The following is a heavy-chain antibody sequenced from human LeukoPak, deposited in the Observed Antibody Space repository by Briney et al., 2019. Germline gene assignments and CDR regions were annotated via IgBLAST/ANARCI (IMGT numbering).Heavy chain of an antibody. D-gene: IGHD3-22*01. CDR2: IIPIFGTA. CDR1: GGTFSSYA. J-gene: IGHJ5*02. V-gene: IGHV1-69*05. Sequence: GASVKVSCKASGGTFSSYAISWVRQAPGQGLEWMGRIIPIFGTANYAQKFQGRVTITTDESTSTAYMELSSLRSEDTAVYYCARDDSSGYYIPLSSWGQGTLVTVSS. CDR3: ARDDSSGYYIPLSS.